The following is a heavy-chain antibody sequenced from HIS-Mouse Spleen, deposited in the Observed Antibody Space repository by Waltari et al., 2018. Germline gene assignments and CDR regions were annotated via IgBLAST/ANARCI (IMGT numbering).Heavy chain of an antibody. Sequence: QLQLQESGPGLVKPSETLSLTCTVSGASTSSCSHYWGWIRQPPGKGLEWIGSIYYSGSTYYNPSLKSRVTISVDTSKNQFSLKLSSVTAADTAVYYCAREIPYSSSWYDWYFDLWGRGTLVTVSS. CDR1: GASTSSCSHY. V-gene: IGHV4-39*07. J-gene: IGHJ2*01. CDR2: IYYSGST. CDR3: AREIPYSSSWYDWYFDL. D-gene: IGHD6-13*01.